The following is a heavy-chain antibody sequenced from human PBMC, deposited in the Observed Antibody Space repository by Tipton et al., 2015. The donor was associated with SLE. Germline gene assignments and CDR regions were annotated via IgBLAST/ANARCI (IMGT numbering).Heavy chain of an antibody. CDR1: GYSLTGLA. D-gene: IGHD3-10*01. CDR3: AVLGVTQYYLMNV. J-gene: IGHJ6*02. V-gene: IGHV1-24*01. Sequence: QSGAEVKKPGASVTVSCKVSGYSLTGLAMHWVRQVPGKGLEWMGGFDPEDGETIYAQKFQGRVTMTGDTSTDTAYLGLSSLRSEDTAVYYCAVLGVTQYYLMNVWGQGTTVTVSS. CDR2: FDPEDGET.